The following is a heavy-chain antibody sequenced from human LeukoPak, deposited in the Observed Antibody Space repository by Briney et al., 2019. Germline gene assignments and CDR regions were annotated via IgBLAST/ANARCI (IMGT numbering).Heavy chain of an antibody. Sequence: PGGSLRLSCAASGFTFSSYSMNWVRQAPGKGLEWVSYISSSSSSTIYYADSVKGRFTISRDNAKNSLYLQMNSLRAEDTAVYYCARGRYYDSTWGQGTLVTVSS. V-gene: IGHV3-48*01. D-gene: IGHD3-22*01. CDR1: GFTFSSYS. CDR2: ISSSSSSTI. J-gene: IGHJ4*02. CDR3: ARGRYYDST.